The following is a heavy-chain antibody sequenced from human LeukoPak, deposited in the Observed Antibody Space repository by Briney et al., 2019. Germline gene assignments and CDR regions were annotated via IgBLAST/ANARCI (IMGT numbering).Heavy chain of an antibody. V-gene: IGHV4-34*01. CDR3: ARVYGDYGHFDY. CDR2: INHSGST. J-gene: IGHJ4*02. Sequence: SETLSLTCAVYGGSFSGYYWSWIRQPPGKGLEWIGEINHSGSTNYNPSLKSRVTISVDTSKNQFSLKLSSVTAADTAVYYCARVYGDYGHFDYWGQGTLVTVSS. CDR1: GGSFSGYY. D-gene: IGHD4-17*01.